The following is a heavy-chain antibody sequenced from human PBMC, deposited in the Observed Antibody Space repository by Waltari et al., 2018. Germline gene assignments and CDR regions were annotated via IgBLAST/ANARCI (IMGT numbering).Heavy chain of an antibody. CDR2: IIPILGIA. CDR1: GGTFSSYT. J-gene: IGHJ4*02. CDR3: ARAPYESKYGVDY. Sequence: QVQLVQSGAEVKKPGSSVKVSCKASGGTFSSYTISWVRQAPGQGLEWMGRIIPILGIANYAQKFQGRVTITADKSTSTAYMELSSLRAEDTAVYYCARAPYESKYGVDYWGQGTLVTVSS. D-gene: IGHD2-2*01. V-gene: IGHV1-69*02.